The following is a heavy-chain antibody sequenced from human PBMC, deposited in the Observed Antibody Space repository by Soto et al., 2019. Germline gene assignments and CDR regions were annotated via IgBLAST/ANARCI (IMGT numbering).Heavy chain of an antibody. CDR2: ISYDGSNK. Sequence: QVQLVESGGGVVQPGRSLRLSCAASGFTFSSYGMHWVRQAPGKGLEWVAVISYDGSNKYYADSVKGRFTISRDNSKNTLYLQMNSLRAEDTAVYYCAKDVVVGATPGLVDYYYYYGMDVWGQGTTVIVSS. V-gene: IGHV3-30*18. J-gene: IGHJ6*02. CDR3: AKDVVVGATPGLVDYYYYYGMDV. CDR1: GFTFSSYG. D-gene: IGHD1-26*01.